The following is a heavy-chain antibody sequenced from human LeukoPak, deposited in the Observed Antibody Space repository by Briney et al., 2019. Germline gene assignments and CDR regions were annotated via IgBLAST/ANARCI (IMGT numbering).Heavy chain of an antibody. Sequence: SVKVSCKASGGTFSSYAISWVRQAPGQGLEWMGGIIPIFGTANYAQKFQGRVTITTDESTSTAYMELSSLRSEDTAVYYCARGGCSSTSCYFVDYWGQGTPVTVSS. J-gene: IGHJ4*02. CDR2: IIPIFGTA. CDR3: ARGGCSSTSCYFVDY. CDR1: GGTFSSYA. V-gene: IGHV1-69*05. D-gene: IGHD2-2*01.